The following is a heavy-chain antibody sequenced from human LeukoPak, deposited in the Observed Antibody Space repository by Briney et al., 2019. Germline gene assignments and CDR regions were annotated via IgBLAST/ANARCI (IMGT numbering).Heavy chain of an antibody. CDR1: GGSFSGYY. CDR2: INHSGST. D-gene: IGHD2-15*01. J-gene: IGHJ5*02. Sequence: SETLSLTCAVYGGSFSGYYWSWIRQPPGKGLEWIGEINHSGSTNYNPSLKSRVTISVDTSKNQFSLKLSSVTAADTAVYYCARRGYCSGGSCYRNWFDPWGQGTLVTVSS. CDR3: ARRGYCSGGSCYRNWFDP. V-gene: IGHV4-34*01.